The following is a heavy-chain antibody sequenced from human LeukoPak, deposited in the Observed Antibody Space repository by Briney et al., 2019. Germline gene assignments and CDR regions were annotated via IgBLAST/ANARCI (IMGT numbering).Heavy chain of an antibody. J-gene: IGHJ4*02. CDR1: GFTFSNYY. V-gene: IGHV3-7*05. CDR2: INQDGSGK. D-gene: IGHD6-6*01. CDR3: ARGLSSLDY. Sequence: GGSLRLSCADSGFTFSNYYMNWVRQAPGKGLEVVANINQDGSGKYYVDSVKGRFTISRDNAKNSLYLQMNSLRAEDTAVYYCARGLSSLDYWGQGTLVTVPS.